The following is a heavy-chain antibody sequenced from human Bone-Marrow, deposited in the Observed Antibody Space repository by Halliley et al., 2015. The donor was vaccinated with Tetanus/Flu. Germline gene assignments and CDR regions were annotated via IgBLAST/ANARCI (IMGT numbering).Heavy chain of an antibody. Sequence: IYAGVKTYYADSVEGRFTISRDPSTNPLYLQMYSLTVEDTAVYYCAREVQDYGGDIDSFDYWGQGTPVTVSS. CDR3: AREVQDYGGDIDSFDY. D-gene: IGHD3-10*01. J-gene: IGHJ4*02. CDR2: IYAGVKT. V-gene: IGHV3-53*01.